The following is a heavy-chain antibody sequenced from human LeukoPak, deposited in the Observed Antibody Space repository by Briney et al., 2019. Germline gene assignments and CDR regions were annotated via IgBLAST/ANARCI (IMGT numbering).Heavy chain of an antibody. CDR3: ARSRYIVGGHFDY. D-gene: IGHD2-15*01. V-gene: IGHV3-23*01. CDR1: GFTFRTYA. J-gene: IGHJ4*02. CDR2: IIGNGGAI. Sequence: GGSLRLSCAASGFTFRTYAMNWARQAPGKGLEWVSLIIGNGGAIYYADSVKGRFTISRDNSKNTLYLQMNSLRAEDTAVYYCARSRYIVGGHFDYWGQGTLVTVSS.